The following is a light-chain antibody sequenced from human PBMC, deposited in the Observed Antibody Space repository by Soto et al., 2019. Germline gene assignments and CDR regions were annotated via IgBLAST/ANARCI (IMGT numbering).Light chain of an antibody. CDR2: EVN. J-gene: IGLJ3*02. V-gene: IGLV2-8*01. CDR3: TSYAGSNKVV. CDR1: RSDVGGYKY. Sequence: QSALTQPPSASGSPGQSVTISCTGTRSDVGGYKYVSWYQQHPGKAPKVMIYEVNKRPSGVPDRFSGSKSGNTASLTVSGLQAEYEADYYCTSYAGSNKVVFGGGTKLTVL.